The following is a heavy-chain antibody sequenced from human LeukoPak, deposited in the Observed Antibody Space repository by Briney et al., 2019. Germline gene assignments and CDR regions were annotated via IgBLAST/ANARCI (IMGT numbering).Heavy chain of an antibody. D-gene: IGHD3-16*02. V-gene: IGHV3-30*02. CDR1: GFTFSSYG. CDR3: AKVSGGEGFYDYVWGSYRSGHYYYMDV. CDR2: IRYDGSNK. J-gene: IGHJ6*03. Sequence: TGGSLRLSCAASGFTFSSYGMHWVRQAPGKGLEWVAFIRYDGSNKYYADSVKGRFTISRDNSKNTLYLQMNSLRAEDTAVYYCAKVSGGEGFYDYVWGSYRSGHYYYMDVWGKGTTVTISS.